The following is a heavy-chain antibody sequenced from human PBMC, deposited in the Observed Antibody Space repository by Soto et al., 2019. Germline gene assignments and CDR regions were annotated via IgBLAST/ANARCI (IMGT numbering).Heavy chain of an antibody. J-gene: IGHJ3*02. V-gene: IGHV3-9*01. CDR1: GFTFDDYA. Sequence: EVQLVEAGGGLVQPGRSLRLSCAGSGFTFDDYAMHWVRQAAGKGLEWVSGISWDSDTIEYADSVQGRFTISRDNAKNSLYLQMNSLRLEDTALYFCAKDMTPNYSESNAYAAFDKWCLGTMITVSS. CDR3: AKDMTPNYSESNAYAAFDK. CDR2: ISWDSDTI. D-gene: IGHD3-22*01.